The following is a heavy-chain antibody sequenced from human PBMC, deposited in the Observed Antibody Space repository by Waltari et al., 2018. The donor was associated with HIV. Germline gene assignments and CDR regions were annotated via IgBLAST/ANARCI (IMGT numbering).Heavy chain of an antibody. CDR3: ARDHRGNKLLYGMDV. CDR2: IIPALGTA. CDR1: GGTFSSYA. Sequence: QVHLVLSGAEVQKPGSSVRGSCTVHGGTFSSYALNWVRQAPRQGLEWMGGIIPALGTANYAERFQGRVTITADEYTSTAYMDLSSLRSEDTAVYFCARDHRGNKLLYGMDVWGQGTTVTV. J-gene: IGHJ6*02. V-gene: IGHV1-69*01.